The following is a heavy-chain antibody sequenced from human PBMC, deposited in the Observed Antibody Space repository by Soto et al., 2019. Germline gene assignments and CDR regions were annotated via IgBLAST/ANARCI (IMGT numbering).Heavy chain of an antibody. Sequence: VSCKASGGTFSSYTISWVRQAPGQGLEWMGRIIPILGIANYAQKFQGRVTITADKSTSTAYMELSSLRSEDTAVYYCARDRAGQQLVNWGQGTLVTVSS. J-gene: IGHJ4*02. V-gene: IGHV1-69*04. D-gene: IGHD6-13*01. CDR3: ARDRAGQQLVN. CDR1: GGTFSSYT. CDR2: IIPILGIA.